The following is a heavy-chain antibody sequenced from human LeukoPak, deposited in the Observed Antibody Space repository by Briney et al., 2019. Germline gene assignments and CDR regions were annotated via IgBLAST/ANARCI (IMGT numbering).Heavy chain of an antibody. V-gene: IGHV3-48*02. J-gene: IGHJ4*02. CDR2: ISRTGGTI. Sequence: GGSLRLSCAASGFTFNTYDMNWVRQAPGKGLEWVSYISRTGGTIYYADSVKGRFTISRDNAKNSLYLQMNSLRDEDTAVYYCARGRPQEAYFDYWGQETLVTVSS. CDR1: GFTFNTYD. CDR3: ARGRPQEAYFDY.